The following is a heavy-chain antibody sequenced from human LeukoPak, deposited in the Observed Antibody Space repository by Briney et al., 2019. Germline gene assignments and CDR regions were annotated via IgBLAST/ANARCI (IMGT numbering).Heavy chain of an antibody. Sequence: ASVKVSCKASGYTFTGYYMHWVRQAPGQGLEWMGRINPNSSGTNYAQKFQGRVTMTRDTSISTAYMELSRLRSDDTAVYYCARDRHYDFWSGYSISDAFDYWGQGTLVTVSS. CDR3: ARDRHYDFWSGYSISDAFDY. V-gene: IGHV1-2*06. CDR2: INPNSSGT. CDR1: GYTFTGYY. J-gene: IGHJ4*02. D-gene: IGHD3-3*01.